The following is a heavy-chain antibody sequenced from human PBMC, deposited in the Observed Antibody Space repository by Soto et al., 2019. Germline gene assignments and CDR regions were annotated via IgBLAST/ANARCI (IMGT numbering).Heavy chain of an antibody. V-gene: IGHV5-51*01. CDR1: GYSFTSYW. CDR2: IYPGDSDT. CDR3: ERHDYRSGTRNDAFDL. D-gene: IGHD3-10*01. J-gene: IGHJ3*01. Sequence: GESLKISCKGSGYSFTSYWIGWVRQMPWKGLEWMGIIYPGDSDTRYSPSFQGQVTISADKSISTAYLQWSSLKASDTAMYYCERHDYRSGTRNDAFDLWGQGTMVTVSS.